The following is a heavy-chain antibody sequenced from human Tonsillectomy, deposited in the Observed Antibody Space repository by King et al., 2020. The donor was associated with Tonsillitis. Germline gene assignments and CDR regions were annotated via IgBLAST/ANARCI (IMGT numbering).Heavy chain of an antibody. CDR3: ARERDMVATGWFDP. Sequence: VQLVESGGGLVKPGGSLRLSCAASGFTFSSYSMNWVRQAPGMGLEWVSSISSSSSYIYYADSVKGRFTISRDNAKNSLYLQMNSLRAEDTAVYYCARERDMVATGWFDPWGQGTLVTVSS. D-gene: IGHD5-12*01. J-gene: IGHJ5*02. CDR2: ISSSSSYI. CDR1: GFTFSSYS. V-gene: IGHV3-21*01.